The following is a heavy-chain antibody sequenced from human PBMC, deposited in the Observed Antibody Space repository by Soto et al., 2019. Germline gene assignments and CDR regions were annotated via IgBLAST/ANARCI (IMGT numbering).Heavy chain of an antibody. D-gene: IGHD2-21*02. J-gene: IGHJ4*02. CDR1: GYTFTSYA. Sequence: ASVKVSCKTSGYTFTSYAMHWVRQAPGQRLEWMGWINAGNGNTKYSQKFQGRVTITRDTSASTAYMELSSLRSEDTAVYYCARSIVVVTALDYWGQGTLVTVSS. CDR3: ARSIVVVTALDY. V-gene: IGHV1-3*01. CDR2: INAGNGNT.